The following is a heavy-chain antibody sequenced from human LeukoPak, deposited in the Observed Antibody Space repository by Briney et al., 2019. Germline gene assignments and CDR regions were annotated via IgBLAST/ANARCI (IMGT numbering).Heavy chain of an antibody. CDR1: GATFSSYA. V-gene: IGHV1-69*05. Sequence: GSSVKLSCNASGATFSSYAISWVRQAPGQGLEWMGRFIPIFGAADYAQKFQGRVTITTDESTSTAYMELSSLRSEDTAVYYCARDKLGTVAGNINWFDPWGQGTLVTVSS. CDR2: FIPIFGAA. J-gene: IGHJ5*02. CDR3: ARDKLGTVAGNINWFDP. D-gene: IGHD6-19*01.